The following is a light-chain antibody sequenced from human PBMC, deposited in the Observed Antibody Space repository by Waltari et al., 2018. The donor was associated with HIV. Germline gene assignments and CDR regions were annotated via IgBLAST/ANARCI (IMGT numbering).Light chain of an antibody. CDR1: RSNIGSNY. J-gene: IGLJ3*02. CDR2: RNN. Sequence: QSVLTQPPSASGTPGQSVTISCSGSRSNIGSNYVYWYQQLPGTAPKLLIYRNNQRPSGVPDRFSGFKSGTSASLAISGLRSEDEADYYCAAWDDNLSGWVFGGGSKLTIL. CDR3: AAWDDNLSGWV. V-gene: IGLV1-47*01.